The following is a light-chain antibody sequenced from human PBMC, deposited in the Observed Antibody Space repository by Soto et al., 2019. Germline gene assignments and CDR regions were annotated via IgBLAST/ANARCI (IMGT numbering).Light chain of an antibody. V-gene: IGKV3-20*01. CDR1: QSVSSSY. CDR2: GAS. J-gene: IGKJ1*01. Sequence: EIVLTHSPVTLSFSPGERATLSCSASQSVSSSYLAWYQQKPGQAPRLXIYGASNRATGIPDRFSGSGSGTDFTLTISRLEPEDFAVYYCQQSGNSPPTFGQGTKVDI. CDR3: QQSGNSPPT.